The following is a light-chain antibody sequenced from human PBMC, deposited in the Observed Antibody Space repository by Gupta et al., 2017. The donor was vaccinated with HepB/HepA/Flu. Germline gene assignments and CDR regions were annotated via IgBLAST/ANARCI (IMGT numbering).Light chain of an antibody. J-gene: IGKJ5*01. V-gene: IGKV2-30*02. Sequence: DVVMTQSPLSLPVTLGQPASISCRSSQRLVHSDGNTCLHWFQQRPAQSPRRIIYKVSNRDSGVTDRFSGSGEGNDFTLKSSGGEEEDVGFYYGTQGKPLFTVGQGTRLDIK. CDR1: QRLVHSDGNTC. CDR3: TQGKPLFT. CDR2: KVS.